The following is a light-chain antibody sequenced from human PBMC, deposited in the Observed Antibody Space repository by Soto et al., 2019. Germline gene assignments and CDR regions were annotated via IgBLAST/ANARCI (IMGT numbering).Light chain of an antibody. CDR3: QQYGSSVYT. CDR2: GAS. Sequence: EIVLTQSPVTLSLSPGEGASLSCKASQSVYNNYLARYQHKPGRSPRLLIYGASTRAAGIPDRFSGSGSGTDFTLTITRLDPEDFAIYYCQQYGSSVYTFGQGPKVEI. J-gene: IGKJ2*01. V-gene: IGKV3-20*01. CDR1: QSVYNNY.